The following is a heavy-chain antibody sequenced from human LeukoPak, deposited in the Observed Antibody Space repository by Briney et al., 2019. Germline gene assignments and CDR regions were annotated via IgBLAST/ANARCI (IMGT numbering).Heavy chain of an antibody. CDR1: GFTFSDYD. D-gene: IGHD3-16*01. J-gene: IGHJ4*02. CDR3: GRAFPPLRTSSAGDL. CDR2: ISYLSSHV. Sequence: GGSLRFSCSASGFTFSDYDMNWVRPAPGKGREWVSSISYLSSHVYYGDSVKGPFSISRDNAKNSLYLQMNSLGAEDTAIYYCGRAFPPLRTSSAGDLWGQGILVTVSS. V-gene: IGHV3-21*01.